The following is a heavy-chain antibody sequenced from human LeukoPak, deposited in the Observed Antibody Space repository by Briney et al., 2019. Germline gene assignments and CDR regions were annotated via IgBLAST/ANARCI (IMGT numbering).Heavy chain of an antibody. CDR1: GFTFSSYG. CDR3: ARDDQYYYYMDV. Sequence: GGSLRLSCAASGFTFSSYGMHWVRQAPGKGLEWVSYISSSGSTIYYADSVMGRFTISRDNAKNSLYLQMNSLRAEDTAVYYCARDDQYYYYMDVWGKGTTVTVSS. V-gene: IGHV3-48*04. CDR2: ISSSGSTI. J-gene: IGHJ6*03.